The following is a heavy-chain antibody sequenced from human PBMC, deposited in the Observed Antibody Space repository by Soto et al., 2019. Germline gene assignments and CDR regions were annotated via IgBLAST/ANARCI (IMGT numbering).Heavy chain of an antibody. CDR3: ARAISGYVT. CDR1: GYIFTSYY. D-gene: IGHD5-12*01. V-gene: IGHV1-46*01. J-gene: IGHJ5*02. CDR2: INPFDGSR. Sequence: ASVKVSCKASGYIFTSYYIHWVRQAPGQGLEWMGWINPFDGSRMFAQSFQGRVTMTRDTSTSTVYMDLSSLRSEDTAIYYCARAISGYVTWGQGTLVTVSS.